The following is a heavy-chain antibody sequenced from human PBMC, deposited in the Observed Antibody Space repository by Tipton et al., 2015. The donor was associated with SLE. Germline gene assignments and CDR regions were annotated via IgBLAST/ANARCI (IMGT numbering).Heavy chain of an antibody. Sequence: TLSLTCTVSGGSISSGGYYWSWIRQHPGKGLEWIWYIYYSGSTYYNPSLKSRVTISVDTSKNQFSLKLSSVTAADTAVYYCARDSRSWGFDYWGQGTLVTVSS. V-gene: IGHV4-31*03. D-gene: IGHD6-6*01. CDR1: GGSISSGGYY. CDR2: IYYSGST. J-gene: IGHJ4*02. CDR3: ARDSRSWGFDY.